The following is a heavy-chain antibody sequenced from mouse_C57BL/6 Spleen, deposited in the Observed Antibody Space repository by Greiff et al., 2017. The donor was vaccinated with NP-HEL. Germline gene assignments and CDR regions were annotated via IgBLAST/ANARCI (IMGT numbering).Heavy chain of an antibody. D-gene: IGHD1-1*01. J-gene: IGHJ1*03. CDR3: ARNYYGSSYEWYFDV. CDR2: IYPGDGDT. Sequence: QVQLKQSGPELVKPGASVKISCKASGYAFSSSWMNWVKQRPGKGLEWIGRIYPGDGDTNYNGKFKGKATLTADKSSSTAYMQLSSLTSEDSAVYFCARNYYGSSYEWYFDVWGTGTTVTVSS. V-gene: IGHV1-82*01. CDR1: GYAFSSSW.